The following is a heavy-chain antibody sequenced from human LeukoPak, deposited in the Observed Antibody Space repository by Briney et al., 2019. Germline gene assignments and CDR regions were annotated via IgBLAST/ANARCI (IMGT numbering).Heavy chain of an antibody. D-gene: IGHD3-10*01. V-gene: IGHV4-59*01. Sequence: SETLSLTCTVSGGSISSYYWSWIRQPPGKGLEWIGYIYYSGSTNYNPSLKSRVTISVDTSKNQFSLKLSSVTAADTAVYYCARETFYYGSGYGWFDPWGQGTLVTVSS. CDR2: IYYSGST. CDR3: ARETFYYGSGYGWFDP. CDR1: GGSISSYY. J-gene: IGHJ5*02.